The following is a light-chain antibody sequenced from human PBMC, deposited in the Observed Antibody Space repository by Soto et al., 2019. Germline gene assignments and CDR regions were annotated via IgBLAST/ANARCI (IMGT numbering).Light chain of an antibody. CDR2: DVI. CDR3: CSYAGDSYV. V-gene: IGLV2-23*02. J-gene: IGLJ1*01. CDR1: SSDVGNYNL. Sequence: QSALTQPASVSGSPGQSITISCTGTSSDVGNYNLVSWYQQHPGKAPKLMIYDVIKRPSGVSNRFSGSKSGNTASLTISGLQADDEADYYCCSYAGDSYVFGTGTKVTVL.